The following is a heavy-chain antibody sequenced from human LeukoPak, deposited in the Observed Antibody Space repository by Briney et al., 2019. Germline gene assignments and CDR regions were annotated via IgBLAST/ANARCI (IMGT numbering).Heavy chain of an antibody. CDR1: GYTFTGYY. CDR2: INPNNGET. V-gene: IGHV1-2*02. Sequence: GASVKVSCKASGYTFTGYYMHWVRQAPGQGPEWVGWINPNNGETGYAQKFQGRVTMTRDTSISTAHMDLSRLRSDDTAIYFCARRLSVGESPLTIWGQGTLVTVSS. J-gene: IGHJ4*02. D-gene: IGHD3-16*01. CDR3: ARRLSVGESPLTI.